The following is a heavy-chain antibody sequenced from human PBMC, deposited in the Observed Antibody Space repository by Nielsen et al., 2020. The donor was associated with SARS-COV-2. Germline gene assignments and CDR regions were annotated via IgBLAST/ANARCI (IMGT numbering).Heavy chain of an antibody. Sequence: WIRQPPGKGLEWVSVIYSGGSTYYADSVKGRFTISRDNSKNTLYLQMNSLRAEDTAVYYCAREGITMGRGVHYYYGMDVWGQGTTVTVSS. CDR2: IYSGGST. J-gene: IGHJ6*02. CDR3: AREGITMGRGVHYYYGMDV. V-gene: IGHV3-53*01. D-gene: IGHD3-10*01.